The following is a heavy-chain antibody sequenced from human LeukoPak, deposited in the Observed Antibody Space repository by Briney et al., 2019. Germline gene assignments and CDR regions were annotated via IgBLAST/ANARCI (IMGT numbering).Heavy chain of an antibody. J-gene: IGHJ4*02. V-gene: IGHV3-23*01. CDR1: GFTFSSNA. CDR3: ATEEKRAGGGVGDYFDY. D-gene: IGHD2-8*02. Sequence: GGSLRLSCAASGFTFSSNAMSWVRQAPGKGLEWVSAISGSGGKTFYADSVKGRFTISRDNSKNTLYLQMDSLRVEDTAIYHCATEEKRAGGGVGDYFDYWGQGTLVTVSS. CDR2: ISGSGGKT.